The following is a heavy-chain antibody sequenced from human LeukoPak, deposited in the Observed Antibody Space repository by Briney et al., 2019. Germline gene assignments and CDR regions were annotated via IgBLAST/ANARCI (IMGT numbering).Heavy chain of an antibody. D-gene: IGHD3-10*01. CDR1: GFSIRSPYY. V-gene: IGHV4-38-2*01. J-gene: IGHJ4*02. Sequence: SETLSLTCAVSGFSIRSPYYWGWIRQPPGKGLEWIGSVHHSGYTHYNPSRKSRVTTSIDTSNNQFSLKLKLNSVTAADTAVYYCARGGSGNYWDFDYWGQGTLVTVSS. CDR2: VHHSGYT. CDR3: ARGGSGNYWDFDY.